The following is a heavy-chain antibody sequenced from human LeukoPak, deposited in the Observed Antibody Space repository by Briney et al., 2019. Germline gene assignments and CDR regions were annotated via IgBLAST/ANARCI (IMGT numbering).Heavy chain of an antibody. J-gene: IGHJ4*02. CDR1: GGSFSGYY. CDR2: INHSGST. CDR3: ARGPYGSGANDY. D-gene: IGHD3-10*01. V-gene: IGHV4-34*01. Sequence: SETLSLTCAVYGGSFSGYYWSWIRQPPGKGLEWIGEINHSGSTNYNPSLKSRVTISVDTSKNQFSLKLSSVTAADTAVYYRARGPYGSGANDYWGQGTLVTVSS.